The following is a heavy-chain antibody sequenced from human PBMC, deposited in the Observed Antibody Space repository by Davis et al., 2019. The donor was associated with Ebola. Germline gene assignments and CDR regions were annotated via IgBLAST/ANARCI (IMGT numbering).Heavy chain of an antibody. Sequence: ASVKVSCKASGGTFSSYAISWVRQAPGQGLEWMGWMNPNSGNTGYAQKFQGRVTMTRNTSISTAYMELSSLRSEDTAVYYCARSSGWTRYYYYYGMDVWGQGTTVTVSS. CDR3: ARSSGWTRYYYYYGMDV. CDR2: MNPNSGNT. D-gene: IGHD6-19*01. J-gene: IGHJ6*02. CDR1: GGTFSSYA. V-gene: IGHV1-8*02.